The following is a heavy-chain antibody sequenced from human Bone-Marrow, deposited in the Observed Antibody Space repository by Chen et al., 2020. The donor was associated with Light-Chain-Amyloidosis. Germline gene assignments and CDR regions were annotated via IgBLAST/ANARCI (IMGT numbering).Heavy chain of an antibody. CDR1: GFTFSNYW. CDR3: ARSPTGASQAFDI. Sequence: EVQLVESGGGLVQPGGSLRLPCVASGFTFSNYWMNWVRQAPGAGLEWVANIRQSGTEKNYVDSVEDRFTISRDNAKNSMYLQINSLRVDDTAVYYCARSPTGASQAFDIWGQGTTVIVS. D-gene: IGHD4-17*01. V-gene: IGHV3-7*01. J-gene: IGHJ3*02. CDR2: IRQSGTEK.